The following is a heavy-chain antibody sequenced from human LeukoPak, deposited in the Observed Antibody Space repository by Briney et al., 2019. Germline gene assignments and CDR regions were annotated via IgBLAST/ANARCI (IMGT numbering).Heavy chain of an antibody. D-gene: IGHD3-3*01. CDR1: GYTFTSYG. CDR2: ISAYNGNT. V-gene: IGHV1-18*01. Sequence: ASVKVSCKASGYTFTSYGISWVRQAPGQGLEWMGWISAYNGNTNYAQKLQGRVTMTTDTSTSTAYMELRSLRSDDTAVYYCARPQYDFWSGGGAFDIWGQGTMVTVSS. CDR3: ARPQYDFWSGGGAFDI. J-gene: IGHJ3*02.